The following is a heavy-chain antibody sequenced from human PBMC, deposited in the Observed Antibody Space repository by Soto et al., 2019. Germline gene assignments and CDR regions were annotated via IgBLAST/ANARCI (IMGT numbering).Heavy chain of an antibody. CDR1: GITFTYAW. D-gene: IGHD2-21*01. V-gene: IGHV3-15*01. CDR2: VKSEAGGGTI. CDR3: AHIGALPPNAVFST. J-gene: IGHJ3*01. Sequence: EVQLVESWGGLVNPGGSLRLSCAASGITFTYAWMTWVRQAPGRGLEWVGRVKSEAGGGTIDYAAPVKGRFTISRDDSRSMLYLQMNSLKSEDTAFYYCAHIGALPPNAVFSTWGQGTVVTVSS.